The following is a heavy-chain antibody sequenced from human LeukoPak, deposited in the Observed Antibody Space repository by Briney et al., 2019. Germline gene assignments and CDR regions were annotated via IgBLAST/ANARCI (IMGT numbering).Heavy chain of an antibody. V-gene: IGHV1-69*06. CDR1: GGTFSSYA. J-gene: IGHJ4*02. CDR3: ARAGEYSYGRDFDY. CDR2: IIPIFGTA. Sequence: ASVKVSCKASGGTFSSYAISWVRQAPGQGLEWMGGIIPIFGTANYAQKFQGRVTITADKSTSTAYMEPSSLRSEDTAVYYCARAGEYSYGRDFDYWGQGTLVTVSS. D-gene: IGHD5-18*01.